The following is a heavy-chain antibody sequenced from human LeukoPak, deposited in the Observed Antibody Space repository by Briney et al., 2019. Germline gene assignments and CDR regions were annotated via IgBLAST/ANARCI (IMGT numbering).Heavy chain of an antibody. Sequence: GGSLRLSCAASGLTFSSHSMHWVRQAPGKGLEWVALMSNDGNAIHYADSVKGRFTISRDNPKNTLYLQMNSLRDDDTAIYYCARGDGPRSFRMANWGQGTLVTVSS. CDR1: GLTFSSHS. CDR2: MSNDGNAI. D-gene: IGHD2-21*01. J-gene: IGHJ4*02. CDR3: ARGDGPRSFRMAN. V-gene: IGHV3-30*01.